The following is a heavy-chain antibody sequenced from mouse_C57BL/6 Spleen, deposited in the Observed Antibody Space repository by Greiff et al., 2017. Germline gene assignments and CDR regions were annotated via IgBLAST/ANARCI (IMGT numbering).Heavy chain of an antibody. J-gene: IGHJ2*01. V-gene: IGHV10-1*01. Sequence: EVQLQQSGGGLVQPKGSLNLSCAASGFSFNTYAMNWVRQAPGKGLEWVARIRSKSNNYATYYVDSVKDRFTISRDDSESMLYLQMNNLKTEDTDMYYCVRGSSYGYFDYWGQGTTRTVSS. D-gene: IGHD1-1*01. CDR3: VRGSSYGYFDY. CDR1: GFSFNTYA. CDR2: IRSKSNNYAT.